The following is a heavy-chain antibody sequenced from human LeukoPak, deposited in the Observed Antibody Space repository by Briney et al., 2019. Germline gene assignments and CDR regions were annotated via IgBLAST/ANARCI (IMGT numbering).Heavy chain of an antibody. CDR2: IYYSGST. V-gene: IGHV4-59*01. Sequence: SETLSLTCTVSGGSISSYYWSWIRQPPGKGLEWIGYIYYSGSTNYNPSLKSRVTISVDTSKNQFSLKLSSVTAADTAVYYCASLSGSYYPNYWGQGTLVTVSS. D-gene: IGHD1-26*01. J-gene: IGHJ4*02. CDR3: ASLSGSYYPNY. CDR1: GGSISSYY.